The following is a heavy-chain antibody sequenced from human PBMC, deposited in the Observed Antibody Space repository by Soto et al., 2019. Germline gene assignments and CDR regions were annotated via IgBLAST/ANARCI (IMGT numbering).Heavy chain of an antibody. CDR2: IYYSGST. CDR1: GGSMSSYY. J-gene: IGHJ6*02. CDR3: ARIWDYYYYGMDV. V-gene: IGHV4-59*01. D-gene: IGHD3-16*01. Sequence: SETLSLTCTVSGGSMSSYYWSWIRQPPGKGLEWIGYIYYSGSTNYNPSLKSRVTMSVDTPKNQFSLKLSSVTAADTAVYYCARIWDYYYYGMDVWGQGTTVTVSS.